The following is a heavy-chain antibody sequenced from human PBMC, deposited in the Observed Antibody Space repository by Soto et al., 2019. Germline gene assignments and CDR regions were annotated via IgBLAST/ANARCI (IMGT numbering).Heavy chain of an antibody. CDR3: ARLVYYYDKLDY. CDR1: GCSICSSSYY. Sequence: PSETLSLTCTVSGCSICSSSYYWGWIRQPPGKGLEWIGSIYYSGSTNYNPSLKSRVTISADTSKNQFSLKLSSVTAADTAVYNCARLVYYYDKLDYWSQGTLVTSPQ. CDR2: IYYSGST. J-gene: IGHJ4*02. D-gene: IGHD3-22*01. V-gene: IGHV4-39*07.